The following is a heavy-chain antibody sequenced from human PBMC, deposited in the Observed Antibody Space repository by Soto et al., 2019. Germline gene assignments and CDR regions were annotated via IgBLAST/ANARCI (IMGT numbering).Heavy chain of an antibody. Sequence: EVQLLESGGGLVQPGGSLRLSCAASGFTFSNYAMSWVRQAPGKGLEWVSGISTSGASTFYADSVKGRFTISRDNPKNTLYLQMNTLRAEDTAVYYCAKAYVGNPGAFDIWGQGTMVTVSS. D-gene: IGHD3-16*01. J-gene: IGHJ3*02. CDR3: AKAYVGNPGAFDI. CDR2: ISTSGAST. V-gene: IGHV3-23*01. CDR1: GFTFSNYA.